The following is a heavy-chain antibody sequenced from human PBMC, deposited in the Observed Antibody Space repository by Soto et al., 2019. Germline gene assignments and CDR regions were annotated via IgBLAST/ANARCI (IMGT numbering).Heavy chain of an antibody. CDR1: GLTFSDRY. CDR3: TTVTTVDYYFDY. V-gene: IGHV3-72*01. Sequence: EVQLVESGGGLVQPGGSLRLSCAASGLTFSDRYMDWVRQAPGKGLEWVGRIRKKTNSYTTECAASVKGRFIISRDDSTNSLYLQMSSLKTEDTAVYYCTTVTTVDYYFDYWGQGTLVTVSS. J-gene: IGHJ4*02. CDR2: IRKKTNSYTT. D-gene: IGHD4-17*01.